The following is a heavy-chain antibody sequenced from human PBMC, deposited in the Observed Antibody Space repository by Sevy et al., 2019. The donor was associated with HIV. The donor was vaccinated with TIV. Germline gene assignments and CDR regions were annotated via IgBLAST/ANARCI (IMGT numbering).Heavy chain of an antibody. CDR2: IYYGGST. J-gene: IGHJ4*02. CDR1: GGSISSGGYY. V-gene: IGHV4-31*03. Sequence: SETLSLTCTVSGGSISSGGYYWSWIRQHPGKGLEWIGYIYYGGSTYYNPSLKSRVTISVDTSKNQFSLKLSSVTAADTAVYYCARGRRKDPFDYWGQGTLVTVSS. CDR3: ARGRRKDPFDY.